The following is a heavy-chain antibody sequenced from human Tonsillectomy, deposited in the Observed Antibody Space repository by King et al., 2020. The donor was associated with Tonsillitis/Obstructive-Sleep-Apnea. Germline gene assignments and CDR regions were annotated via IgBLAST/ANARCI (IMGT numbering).Heavy chain of an antibody. CDR1: GGSISSDY. Sequence: QLQESGPGLVKPSETLSLTCTVSGGSISSDYWSWSRQPPGKGLEWIGYIYYSGSTNYNPSLKSRVTISVETSKNQFSLKLISVTAADTAVDYCARLLYSNPPWFDPWGPGTLVPVSS. J-gene: IGHJ5*02. D-gene: IGHD4-11*01. CDR2: IYYSGST. V-gene: IGHV4-59*01. CDR3: ARLLYSNPPWFDP.